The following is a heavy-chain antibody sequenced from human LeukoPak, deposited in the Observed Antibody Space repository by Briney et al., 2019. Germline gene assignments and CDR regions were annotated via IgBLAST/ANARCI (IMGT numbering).Heavy chain of an antibody. CDR3: ARLTYLGSSWSFDY. V-gene: IGHV3-7*01. CDR1: GFTFSTYW. CDR2: IKQDGSAK. D-gene: IGHD6-13*01. J-gene: IGHJ4*02. Sequence: GGSLRLSCAASGFTFSTYWMSWVRQAPGKGLGWVANIKQDGSAKFYVDSVKGRFTLSRDNAKNSLYLQMNSLRAEDTAVYYCARLTYLGSSWSFDYWGQGTLVTVSS.